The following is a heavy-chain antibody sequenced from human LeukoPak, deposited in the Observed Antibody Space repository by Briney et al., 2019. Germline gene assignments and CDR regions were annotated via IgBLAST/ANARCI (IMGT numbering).Heavy chain of an antibody. D-gene: IGHD6-13*01. CDR2: INHSGST. Sequence: SETLSLTCAVYGGSFTGYYWRWIRQPPGQGLEWIGEINHSGSTKYNPSLKSRVTISVDTSTNQFFLRLTSVTAADTAVYYCARGRRSWYRPRAFYFDYWGQGTLVTVSS. CDR1: GGSFTGYY. CDR3: ARGRRSWYRPRAFYFDY. J-gene: IGHJ4*02. V-gene: IGHV4-34*01.